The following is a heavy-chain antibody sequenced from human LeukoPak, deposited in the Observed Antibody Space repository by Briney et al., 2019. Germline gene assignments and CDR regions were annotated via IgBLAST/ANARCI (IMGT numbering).Heavy chain of an antibody. D-gene: IGHD2-2*02. CDR2: IWYDGSNK. CDR3: ARVRVVPAAIRAPNYYYYYMDV. CDR1: GFTFSSYG. J-gene: IGHJ6*03. Sequence: GGSLRLSCAASGFTFSSYGMHWVRQAPGKGLEWVAVIWYDGSNKYYADSVKGRFTISRDNSKNTLYLQMNSLRAEDTAVHYCARVRVVPAAIRAPNYYYYYMDVWGKGTTVTVSS. V-gene: IGHV3-33*01.